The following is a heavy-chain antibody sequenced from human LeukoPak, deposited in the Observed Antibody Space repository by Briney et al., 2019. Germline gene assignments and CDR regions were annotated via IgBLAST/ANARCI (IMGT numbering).Heavy chain of an antibody. CDR3: ARRTGYYDGFDY. D-gene: IGHD3/OR15-3a*01. Sequence: PSETLSLTCTVSDVSIGSYYWSWIRQPPGKGLEWIGYIYYTGSTNYNPSLKSRVTISVDTSKNQFSLKLSSVTAADTAVYYCARRTGYYDGFDYWGQGTLVTVSS. CDR2: IYYTGST. J-gene: IGHJ4*02. V-gene: IGHV4-59*01. CDR1: DVSIGSYY.